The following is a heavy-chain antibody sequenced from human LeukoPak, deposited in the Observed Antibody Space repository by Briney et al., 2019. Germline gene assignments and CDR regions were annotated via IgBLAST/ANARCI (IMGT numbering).Heavy chain of an antibody. J-gene: IGHJ6*03. CDR2: IDPNSGGT. Sequence: VSVKVSCKASGYTFTGYYMHWVRQAPGQGLEWMGRIDPNSGGTNYAEKFRGRVTMTRDTSISTAYMELSRLRSDDTAVYYCARDSATSGYYYMDVWGKGTTVTVSS. V-gene: IGHV1-2*06. CDR1: GYTFTGYY. CDR3: ARDSATSGYYYMDV. D-gene: IGHD1-26*01.